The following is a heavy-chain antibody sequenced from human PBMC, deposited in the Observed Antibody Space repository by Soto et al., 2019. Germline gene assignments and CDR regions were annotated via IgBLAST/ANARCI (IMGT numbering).Heavy chain of an antibody. J-gene: IGHJ6*02. V-gene: IGHV4-31*03. CDR3: ARAGSVGGYCSGGSCYNYYYGMDV. CDR1: GGSISSGGYY. Sequence: PSETLSLTCTVSGGSISSGGYYWSWIRQHPGKGLEWIGYIYYSGSTYYNPSLKSRVTISVDTSKNQFPLKLSSVTAADTAVYYCARAGSVGGYCSGGSCYNYYYGMDVWGQGTTVTVSS. CDR2: IYYSGST. D-gene: IGHD2-15*01.